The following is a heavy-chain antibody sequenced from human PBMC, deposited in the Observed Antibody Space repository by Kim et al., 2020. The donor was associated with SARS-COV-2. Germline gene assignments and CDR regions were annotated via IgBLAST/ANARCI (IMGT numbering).Heavy chain of an antibody. CDR1: GFTFSDYY. Sequence: GGSLRLSCAASGFTFSDYYMSWIRQAPGKGREWVSYISSSGSTIYYADSVKGRFTISRDKAKNSLYLQMNSLRAEDTAVYYCVRVAWARIMYYYYMDVWGKGTTVTVSS. D-gene: IGHD2-8*01. CDR3: VRVAWARIMYYYYMDV. CDR2: ISSSGSTI. V-gene: IGHV3-11*01. J-gene: IGHJ6*03.